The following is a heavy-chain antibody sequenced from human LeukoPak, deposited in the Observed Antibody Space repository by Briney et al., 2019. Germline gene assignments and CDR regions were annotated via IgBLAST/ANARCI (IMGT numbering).Heavy chain of an antibody. CDR2: IRYDGSDK. J-gene: IGHJ3*02. Sequence: GGSLRLSCAASGFTFSTYGMHGVRQAPGKGLEWVTFIRYDGSDKYYADSVKGRFTISRDNSKDTLFLQMDSLRPEDTAVYYCAKDIVLMVYAVPWAAFDIWGQGTMVTVSS. D-gene: IGHD2-8*01. CDR3: AKDIVLMVYAVPWAAFDI. CDR1: GFTFSTYG. V-gene: IGHV3-30*02.